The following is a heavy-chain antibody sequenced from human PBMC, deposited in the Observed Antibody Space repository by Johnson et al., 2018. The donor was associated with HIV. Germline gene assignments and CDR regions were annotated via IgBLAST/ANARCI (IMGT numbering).Heavy chain of an antibody. CDR1: RFTFSSYA. V-gene: IGHV3-30-3*01. CDR2: ISYDGSNK. Sequence: VQLVESGGGMVQPGRSLRLSCAASRFTFSSYAMHWVRQAPGKGLEWVAVISYDGSNKYYADSVKGRFTISRDNSKNTLYLQMNSLRAEDTAVYYCAKVDTAMLNAFDIWGQGTMVTVAS. CDR3: AKVDTAMLNAFDI. D-gene: IGHD5-18*01. J-gene: IGHJ3*02.